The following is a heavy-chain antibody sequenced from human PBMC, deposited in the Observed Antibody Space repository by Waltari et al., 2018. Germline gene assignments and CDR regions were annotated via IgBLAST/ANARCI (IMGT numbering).Heavy chain of an antibody. CDR2: FDPEDGET. D-gene: IGHD3-3*01. V-gene: IGHV1-24*01. CDR3: ATTIFGVAFDY. Sequence: QVQLVPSGAEVQQPGASVKVSCTVFGSTLTDLSMHWVRQAPGKGREWMGGFDPEDGETIYAQKFQGRVTMTEDTSTDTAYMELSSLRSEDTAVYYCATTIFGVAFDYWGQGTLVTVSS. CDR1: GSTLTDLS. J-gene: IGHJ4*02.